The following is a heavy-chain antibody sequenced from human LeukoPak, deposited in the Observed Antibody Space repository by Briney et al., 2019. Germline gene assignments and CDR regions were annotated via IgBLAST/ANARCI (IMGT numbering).Heavy chain of an antibody. J-gene: IGHJ5*02. D-gene: IGHD2-2*01. CDR1: GYTFTGYY. V-gene: IGHV1-2*02. CDR3: AREADIVVVPAAHRYNWFDP. CDR2: INPNSGGT. Sequence: ASVKVSCKASGYTFTGYYMHWVRQAPGQGLEWMGWINPNSGGTNYAQKFQGRVTMTRGTSISTAYMELSRLRSDDTAVYYCAREADIVVVPAAHRYNWFDPWGQGTLVTVSS.